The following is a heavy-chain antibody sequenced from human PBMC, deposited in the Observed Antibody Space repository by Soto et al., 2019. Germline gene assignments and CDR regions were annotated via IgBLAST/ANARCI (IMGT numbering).Heavy chain of an antibody. CDR3: ARGGYSGYDFRYWYFDL. Sequence: QVQLVESGGGVVQPGRSLRLSCAASGFTFSSYAMHWVRQAPGKGLEWVAVISYDGSNKYYADSVKGRFTISRDNSKNTLYLQRNSLRAEDTAVYYCARGGYSGYDFRYWYFDLWGRGTLVTVSS. D-gene: IGHD5-12*01. CDR2: ISYDGSNK. J-gene: IGHJ2*01. CDR1: GFTFSSYA. V-gene: IGHV3-30-3*01.